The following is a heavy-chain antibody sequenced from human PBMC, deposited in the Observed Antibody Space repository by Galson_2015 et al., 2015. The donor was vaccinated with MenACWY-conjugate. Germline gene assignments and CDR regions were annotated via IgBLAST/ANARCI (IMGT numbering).Heavy chain of an antibody. Sequence: SETLSLTCAVSGASISSNNWWSWVRQTPGKGLEWIGEIYHSGSTNCNPSLKGRVTMSVDKSKMQFSLKLNSVTAADTAVYYCARGRFPYWVVVPATTNWFDPWGQGTLVTVSS. V-gene: IGHV4-4*02. CDR2: IYHSGST. D-gene: IGHD2-21*02. CDR3: ARGRFPYWVVVPATTNWFDP. J-gene: IGHJ5*02. CDR1: GASISSNNW.